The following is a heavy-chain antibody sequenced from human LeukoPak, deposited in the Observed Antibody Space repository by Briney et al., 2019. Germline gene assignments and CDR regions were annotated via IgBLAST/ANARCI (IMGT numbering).Heavy chain of an antibody. D-gene: IGHD1-26*01. CDR1: GGSISSYY. CDR2: IYYSGST. V-gene: IGHV4-59*01. J-gene: IGHJ1*01. Sequence: SETLSLTCTVSGGSISSYYWSWIRQPPGKGLEWIGYIYYSGSTNYNPSLKSRVTISVDTSKNQFSLKLSSVTAADTAVYYCARTVYSGRYAYFQHWGQGTLVTVSS. CDR3: ARTVYSGRYAYFQH.